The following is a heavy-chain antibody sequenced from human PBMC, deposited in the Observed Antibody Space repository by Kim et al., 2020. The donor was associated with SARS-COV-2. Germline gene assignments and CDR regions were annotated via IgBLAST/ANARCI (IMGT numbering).Heavy chain of an antibody. J-gene: IGHJ6*03. CDR1: GYSFTSYW. V-gene: IGHV5-51*01. D-gene: IGHD5-18*01. CDR3: ARSNGYSYGYYYYYCYMDV. Sequence: GESLKISCKGSGYSFTSYWIGWVRQMPGKGLEWMGIIYPGDSDTRYSPSFQGQVTISADKSISTAYLQWSSLKASDTAMYYCARSNGYSYGYYYYYCYMDVWGKGTTVTVSS. CDR2: IYPGDSDT.